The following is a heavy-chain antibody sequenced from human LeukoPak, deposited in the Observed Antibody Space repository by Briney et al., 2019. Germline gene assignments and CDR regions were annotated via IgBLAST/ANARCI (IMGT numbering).Heavy chain of an antibody. Sequence: SETLSLTCAVSGGSISSGGYSWSWIRQPPGKGLEWIGEINHSGSTNYNPSLKSRVTISVDTSKNQFSLKLSSVTAADTAVYYCARREIAAAGSFFDYWGQGTLVTVSS. CDR1: GGSISSGGYS. J-gene: IGHJ4*02. V-gene: IGHV4-34*01. CDR2: INHSGST. CDR3: ARREIAAAGSFFDY. D-gene: IGHD6-13*01.